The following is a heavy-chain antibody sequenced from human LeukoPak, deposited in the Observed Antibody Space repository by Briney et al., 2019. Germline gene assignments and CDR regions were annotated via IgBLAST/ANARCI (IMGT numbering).Heavy chain of an antibody. CDR2: IYYSGTT. CDR3: AREGPVTTVNHIDY. D-gene: IGHD4-17*01. V-gene: IGHV4-30-4*01. J-gene: IGHJ4*02. Sequence: SQTLSLTCTVSGGSISSGDHYWSWIRQPPGKGLGWIGYIYYSGTTYYNPPLRSRVSISVDTSKNQFSLKLTSVTAADTAVYYCAREGPVTTVNHIDYWGQGTLVTVSS. CDR1: GGSISSGDHY.